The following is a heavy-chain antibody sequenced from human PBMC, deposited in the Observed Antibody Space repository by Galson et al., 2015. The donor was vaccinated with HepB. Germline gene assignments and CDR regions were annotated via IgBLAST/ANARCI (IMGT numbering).Heavy chain of an antibody. J-gene: IGHJ6*02. CDR1: GFTFSSYA. CDR3: AKRYSSTWYAGGMDV. V-gene: IGHV3-23*01. Sequence: SLRLSCAASGFTFSSYAMSWVRQAPGKGLEWVSAIGGSGGTTYYADSVKGRFTISRDNSKNTLYLQMNSLRAVDTAVYYCAKRYSSTWYAGGMDVWGQGTTVTVSS. D-gene: IGHD6-13*01. CDR2: IGGSGGTT.